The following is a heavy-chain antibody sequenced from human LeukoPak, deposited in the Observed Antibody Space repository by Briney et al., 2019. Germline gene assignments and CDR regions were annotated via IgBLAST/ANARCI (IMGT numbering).Heavy chain of an antibody. Sequence: PSETLSLTCNVSGESISSHYWSWTRQSPGKGLEWIGYVTNSGTTKFNPSLKSRVTISRDTSKNQISLRLSSVTAADTAVYYCARGSRYYDSSEDQWFDPWGQGTLVTVSS. CDR1: GESISSHY. D-gene: IGHD3-22*01. CDR3: ARGSRYYDSSEDQWFDP. V-gene: IGHV4-59*11. J-gene: IGHJ5*02. CDR2: VTNSGTT.